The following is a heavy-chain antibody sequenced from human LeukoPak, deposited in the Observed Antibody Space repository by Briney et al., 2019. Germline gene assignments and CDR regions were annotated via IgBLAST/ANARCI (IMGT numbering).Heavy chain of an antibody. V-gene: IGHV3-30*02. D-gene: IGHD2-8*01. CDR2: IRYDGSNK. Sequence: GGSLRLSCAASGFTFSSYGMHWVRQAPGKGLEWVAFIRYDGSNKYYADSVKGRFTISRDNSKNTLYLQMNSLRAEDTAVYYCAKDFAILMVYASYFQHWGQGTLVTVSS. CDR3: AKDFAILMVYASYFQH. CDR1: GFTFSSYG. J-gene: IGHJ1*01.